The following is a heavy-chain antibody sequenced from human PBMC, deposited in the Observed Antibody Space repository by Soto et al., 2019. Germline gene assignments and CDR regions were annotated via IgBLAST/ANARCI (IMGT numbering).Heavy chain of an antibody. V-gene: IGHV3-30*18. CDR1: GFTFSSYG. CDR3: AKGSSSVYYYYYGIDV. CDR2: MSYDGSNK. D-gene: IGHD6-6*01. J-gene: IGHJ6*02. Sequence: SLRLSCVASGFTFSSYGMHWVRQAPGKGLEWVAVMSYDGSNKYYADSVKGRFTISRDNSKNTLYLQMNSLRAEDTAVYYCAKGSSSVYYYYYGIDVWGQGTTVTVSS.